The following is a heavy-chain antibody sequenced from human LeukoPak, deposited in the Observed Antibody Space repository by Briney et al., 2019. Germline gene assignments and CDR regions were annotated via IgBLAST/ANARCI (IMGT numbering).Heavy chain of an antibody. J-gene: IGHJ4*02. V-gene: IGHV1-2*02. D-gene: IGHD3-22*01. Sequence: GASVKVSCKASGYIFTTYFMHWVRQAPGQGLEWMGWINPNSGGTNYAQEFQSRVTMTRDTSISTAYMELSRLSSDDTAVYYCARGGPYYDTSGYSPEDYWGQGTLVTVSS. CDR3: ARGGPYYDTSGYSPEDY. CDR1: GYIFTTYF. CDR2: INPNSGGT.